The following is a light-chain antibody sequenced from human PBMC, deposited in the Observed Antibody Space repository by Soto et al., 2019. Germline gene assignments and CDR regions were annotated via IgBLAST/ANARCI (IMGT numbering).Light chain of an antibody. Sequence: QSALTQPASVSGSPGQSITISCTATSSDVGGYNYVSWYQQHPGKAPKLMIYEVSNRPSGVSNRFSGSKSGNTASLTISGLQAEDEADYYCSSYTSSSTLDVFGTGTKLTVL. V-gene: IGLV2-14*01. J-gene: IGLJ1*01. CDR3: SSYTSSSTLDV. CDR2: EVS. CDR1: SSDVGGYNY.